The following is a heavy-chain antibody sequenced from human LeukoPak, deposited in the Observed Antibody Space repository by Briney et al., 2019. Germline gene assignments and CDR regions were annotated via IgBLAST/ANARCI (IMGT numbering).Heavy chain of an antibody. D-gene: IGHD6-13*01. CDR1: GYTFTSYG. V-gene: IGHV1-18*01. J-gene: IGHJ5*02. CDR3: ARQLEAAAGTGGTNWFDP. CDR2: ISAYNGNT. Sequence: GASVKVSCKASGYTFTSYGISWVRQAPGQGLEWMGWISAYNGNTNYAQKLQGRVTMTTDTSTSTAYMELRSLRSDDTAVYYCARQLEAAAGTGGTNWFDPWGQGTLVTVSS.